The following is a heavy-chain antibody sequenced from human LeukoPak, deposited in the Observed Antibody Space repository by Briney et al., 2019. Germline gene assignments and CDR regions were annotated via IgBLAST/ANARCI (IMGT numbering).Heavy chain of an antibody. D-gene: IGHD3-3*01. CDR1: GYTFTGYY. CDR3: ASLTYYDFWSGYDFDY. CDR2: INPNSGGT. V-gene: IGHV1-2*02. Sequence: GASVKVSCKASGYTFTGYYMHWVRQAPGQGLEWMGWINPNSGGTNYAQKFLGRVTMTRDTSISTAYMELSRLRSDDTAVYYCASLTYYDFWSGYDFDYWGQGTLVTVSS. J-gene: IGHJ4*02.